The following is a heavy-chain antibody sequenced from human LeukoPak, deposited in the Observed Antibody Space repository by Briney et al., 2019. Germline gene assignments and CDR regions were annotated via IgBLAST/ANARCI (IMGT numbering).Heavy chain of an antibody. CDR2: ITGSGDNT. CDR3: ARTGSGWQPGDY. V-gene: IGHV3-23*01. CDR1: GFTFSSYA. Sequence: GGSLRLSCAASGFTFSSYAMSWVRQAPGKGLEWVSAITGSGDNTYYADSVKGRFTISRDNSKNTLYLQMNTLRAEDTAVYYCARTGSGWQPGDYWGQGTLVTVSS. J-gene: IGHJ4*02. D-gene: IGHD6-19*01.